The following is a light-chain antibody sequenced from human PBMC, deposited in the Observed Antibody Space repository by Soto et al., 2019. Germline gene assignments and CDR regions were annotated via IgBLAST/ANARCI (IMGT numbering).Light chain of an antibody. Sequence: EIVLTQSPATLSLSPGERATLSCRASQSVNTSLAWYQQKPGQAPRLLIYDASNRATGIPARFSGSGSGTDFRLTVSSLEPEDFALYYCQQRSNWPWTFGQGTKVEIK. J-gene: IGKJ1*01. CDR2: DAS. V-gene: IGKV3-11*01. CDR1: QSVNTS. CDR3: QQRSNWPWT.